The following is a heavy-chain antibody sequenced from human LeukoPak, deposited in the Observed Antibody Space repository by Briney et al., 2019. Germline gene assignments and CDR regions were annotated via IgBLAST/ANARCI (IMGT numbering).Heavy chain of an antibody. CDR3: AKSVLVITFPFDS. Sequence: PGGSLRLSCAASGFTFSSFVMSWVRQAPGKGLEWVSSINGGGSHTYYPASLKGPFPISRDHSNNTLYLQLNSLRAEDTAVYYCAKSVLVITFPFDSWGQGTQLTVSS. D-gene: IGHD2-21*01. J-gene: IGHJ4*02. V-gene: IGHV3-23*01. CDR1: GFTFSSFV. CDR2: INGGGSHT.